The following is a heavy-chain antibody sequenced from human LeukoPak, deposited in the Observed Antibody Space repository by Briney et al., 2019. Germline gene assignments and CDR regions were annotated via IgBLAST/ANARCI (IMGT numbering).Heavy chain of an antibody. V-gene: IGHV3-23*01. J-gene: IGHJ4*02. CDR1: GFTFSSYA. D-gene: IGHD6-19*01. CDR3: AKVEGGWLYY. CDR2: ISGSGGST. Sequence: GGSLRLSCAASGFTFSSYAMSWVRQAPGKGLEWVSAISGSGGSTSYAASVKGRFTISRDNSTNTLYLQMNSLRAEDTAVYYCAKVEGGWLYYWGQGTLVTVSS.